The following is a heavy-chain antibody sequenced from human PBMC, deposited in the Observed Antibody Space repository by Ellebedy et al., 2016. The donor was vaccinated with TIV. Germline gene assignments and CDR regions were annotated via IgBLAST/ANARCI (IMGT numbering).Heavy chain of an antibody. CDR2: ISPSGST. Sequence: SETLSLTCTVSGVSISSSYWSWIRQPPGKGLEWIGYISPSGSTNYSPSLQSRVTISVDTSKNQLSLKLKSVTADDTAVYYCARTFTERLGGLTTHWVLDYWGQGSLATASS. V-gene: IGHV4-4*08. D-gene: IGHD4-11*01. CDR1: GVSISSSY. CDR3: ARTFTERLGGLTTHWVLDY. J-gene: IGHJ4*02.